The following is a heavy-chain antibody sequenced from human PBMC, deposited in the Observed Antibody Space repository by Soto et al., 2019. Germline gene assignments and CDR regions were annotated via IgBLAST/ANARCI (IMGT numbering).Heavy chain of an antibody. Sequence: SETLSLTCAVSGGSISSGGYSWTWIRHPPGKGLEWIGYIYLGGSINYNPSLKSRVTISVDTSKNQFSLKLSSVTAADTAVYYCVRRYGSCLDYRGQGTLVTGSS. CDR2: IYLGGSI. CDR3: VRRYGSCLDY. D-gene: IGHD5-18*01. J-gene: IGHJ4*02. CDR1: GGSISSGGYS. V-gene: IGHV4-61*08.